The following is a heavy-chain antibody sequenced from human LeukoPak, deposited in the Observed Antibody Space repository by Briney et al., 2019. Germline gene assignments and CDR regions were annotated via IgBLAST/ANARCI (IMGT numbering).Heavy chain of an antibody. D-gene: IGHD2-21*02. CDR3: ARAVVVTGYFDY. Sequence: SETLSLTCTVSGGSISSSSYYWGWIRQPPGKGLEWIGSIYYSGSTYYNPSLKSRVTISVDTSRNQCSLKLSSVTAADTAVYYCARAVVVTGYFDYWGQGTLVNVSS. V-gene: IGHV4-39*07. CDR1: GGSISSSSYY. J-gene: IGHJ4*02. CDR2: IYYSGST.